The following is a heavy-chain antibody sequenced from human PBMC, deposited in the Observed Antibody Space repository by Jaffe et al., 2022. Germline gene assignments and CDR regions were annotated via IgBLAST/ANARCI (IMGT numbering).Heavy chain of an antibody. V-gene: IGHV4-34*01. D-gene: IGHD3-22*01. CDR3: ARPYYHDGSSYLSY. Sequence: QVQLQQWGAGLLKPSETLSLTCAVYGGSFSDYFWTWIRQPPGKGLEWIGEINHSGSTNYNPSLKSRVIISVDTSKNQFSLKLSSVTAADAAVYYCARPYYHDGSSYLSYWGQGTRVTVSS. CDR2: INHSGST. J-gene: IGHJ4*02. CDR1: GGSFSDYF.